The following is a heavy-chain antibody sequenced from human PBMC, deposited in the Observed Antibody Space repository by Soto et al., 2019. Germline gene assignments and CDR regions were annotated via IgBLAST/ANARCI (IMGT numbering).Heavy chain of an antibody. J-gene: IGHJ4*02. CDR1: GDSFSSNSAA. CDR3: AKHGVGASRRRSSAPPDY. D-gene: IGHD1-26*01. CDR2: TYYRSKWYN. Sequence: PSPTLSLTCAISGDSFSSNSAAWNWIRQSPSRGLEWLGRTYYRSKWYNDYAVSVKSRITINPDTSKNQFSLQLNSVTPEDTAVYYCAKHGVGASRRRSSAPPDYWGQGTLVTVSS. V-gene: IGHV6-1*01.